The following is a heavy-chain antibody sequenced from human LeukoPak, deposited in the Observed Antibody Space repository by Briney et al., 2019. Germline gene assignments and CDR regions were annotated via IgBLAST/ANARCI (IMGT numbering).Heavy chain of an antibody. Sequence: TGGSMRLSCAASGFTFSSYEMNWVRQAPGKGLEWVSYISSSGSTIYYADSVKGRFTISRDNAKNSLYLQMNSLRAEDTAVYYCSTVVTASPYWGQGTLVTVSS. CDR2: ISSSGSTI. V-gene: IGHV3-48*03. J-gene: IGHJ4*02. CDR1: GFTFSSYE. CDR3: STVVTASPY. D-gene: IGHD2-21*02.